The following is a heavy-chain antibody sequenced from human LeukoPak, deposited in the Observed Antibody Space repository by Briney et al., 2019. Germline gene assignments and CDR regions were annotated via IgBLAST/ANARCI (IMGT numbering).Heavy chain of an antibody. J-gene: IGHJ5*02. Sequence: ASVKVSCKASGYTFTSYYMHWVRQAPGQGLEWMGLINPTGGSTGSAQKFQGRVTMTRDMSTSTDYMELSSLRSEDTAIYYCARDNSVGDNAWWFDPWGQGTLVTVSS. V-gene: IGHV1-46*01. CDR2: INPTGGST. D-gene: IGHD1-26*01. CDR3: ARDNSVGDNAWWFDP. CDR1: GYTFTSYY.